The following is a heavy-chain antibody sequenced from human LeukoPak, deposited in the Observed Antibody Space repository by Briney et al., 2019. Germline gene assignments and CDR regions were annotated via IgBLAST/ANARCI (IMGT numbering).Heavy chain of an antibody. D-gene: IGHD6-13*01. Sequence: GASVKVSCKASGYTFTGYYMHWVRQAPGQGLEWMGWINPNSGGTNYAQKFQGRVTMTRDTSTSTVYMELSSLRSEDTAVYYCARGSSPNAFDIWGQGTMVTVSS. J-gene: IGHJ3*02. CDR3: ARGSSPNAFDI. CDR1: GYTFTGYY. V-gene: IGHV1-2*02. CDR2: INPNSGGT.